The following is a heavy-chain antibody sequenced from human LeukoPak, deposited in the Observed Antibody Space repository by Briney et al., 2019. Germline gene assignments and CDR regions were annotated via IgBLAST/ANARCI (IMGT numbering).Heavy chain of an antibody. D-gene: IGHD6-19*01. CDR1: GGSFSGYY. Sequence: KSSETLSLTCAVYGGSFSGYYWSWIRQPPGKGLEWIGEINHSGSTHYNPSLKSRVSISVDTSKNQFSLKLSSVTAADTAVYYCARDDGIAVAGFDYWGQGTLVTVSS. CDR3: ARDDGIAVAGFDY. V-gene: IGHV4-34*01. J-gene: IGHJ4*02. CDR2: INHSGST.